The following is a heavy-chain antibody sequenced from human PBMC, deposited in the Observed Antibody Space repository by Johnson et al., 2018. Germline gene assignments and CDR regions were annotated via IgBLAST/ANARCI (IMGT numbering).Heavy chain of an antibody. CDR2: VYHNGDI. CDR1: GASIRTYY. Sequence: QVQLQESGPRLVKPSETLSLTCTVSGASIRTYYWSWIRQSPGRGLEWIGYVYHNGDINYNPSLKSRLTISLDTSTNNFSLSLTSLTAAATAEYYCLRGDLVLSSDSWGQGAVVTVSS. V-gene: IGHV4-59*01. J-gene: IGHJ4*02. D-gene: IGHD2-8*02. CDR3: LRGDLVLSSDS.